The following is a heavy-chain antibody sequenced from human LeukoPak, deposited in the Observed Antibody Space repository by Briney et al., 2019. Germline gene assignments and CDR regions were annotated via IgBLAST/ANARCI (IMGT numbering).Heavy chain of an antibody. D-gene: IGHD3-9*01. J-gene: IGHJ4*02. Sequence: ASVKVSCKASGYTFTGYYMHWVRQAPGQGLEWMGRINPNSGGINYAQKFQGRVTMTRDTSISTAYMELSRLRSDDTAVYYCARDDYDILTGYYKFFDYWGQGTLVTVSS. CDR2: INPNSGGI. CDR3: ARDDYDILTGYYKFFDY. V-gene: IGHV1-2*06. CDR1: GYTFTGYY.